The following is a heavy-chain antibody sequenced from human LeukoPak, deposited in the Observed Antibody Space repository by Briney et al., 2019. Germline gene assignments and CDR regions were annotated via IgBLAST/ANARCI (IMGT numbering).Heavy chain of an antibody. V-gene: IGHV3-15*07. CDR1: GFNFADTW. CDR3: NTQQGSWALNY. J-gene: IGHJ4*02. D-gene: IGHD7-27*01. Sequence: PGGSLRLSCVASGFNFADTWVNWVRQPPGKGLEWVGLIRRNTDTGTTDYAAPVKGRFTISRDDSKNTLYLQMNRLKTEDTAVYYCNTQQGSWALNYWGQGVLVTVSS. CDR2: IRRNTDTGTT.